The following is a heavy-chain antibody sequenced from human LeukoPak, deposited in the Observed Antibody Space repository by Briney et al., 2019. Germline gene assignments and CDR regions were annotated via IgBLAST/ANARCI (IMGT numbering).Heavy chain of an antibody. CDR3: ARESTIAMAGLDGFDV. CDR1: GYTFTNYD. Sequence: ASVKVSCKASGYTFTNYDINWVRQASGQGLECMGWVNPNTGDRGYAPNFQGRITLTRSASISTAYMELSGLASDDTAIYYCARESTIAMAGLDGFDVWGQGTMVTVSS. D-gene: IGHD6-19*01. J-gene: IGHJ3*01. CDR2: VNPNTGDR. V-gene: IGHV1-8*01.